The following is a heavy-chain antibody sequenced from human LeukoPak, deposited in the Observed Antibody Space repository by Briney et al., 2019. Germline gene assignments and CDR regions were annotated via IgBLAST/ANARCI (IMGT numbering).Heavy chain of an antibody. D-gene: IGHD2-15*01. CDR3: ARAGWPHTFQDNFDY. Sequence: GASVTVSCKASGYTFTSYGISWVRQAPGQGLEWMGGIIPIFGTANYAQKFQGRVTITADESTSTAYMELSSLRSEDTAVYYCARAGWPHTFQDNFDYWGQGTLVTVSS. V-gene: IGHV1-69*13. CDR1: GYTFTSYG. J-gene: IGHJ4*02. CDR2: IIPIFGTA.